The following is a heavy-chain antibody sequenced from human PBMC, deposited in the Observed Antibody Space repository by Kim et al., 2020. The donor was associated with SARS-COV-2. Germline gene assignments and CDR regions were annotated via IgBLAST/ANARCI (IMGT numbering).Heavy chain of an antibody. J-gene: IGHJ4*02. Sequence: YAVSVKSRITINPDTSKNQFSLQLNSVTPEDTAVYYCARTCIAAAGPPDYWGQGTLVTVSS. V-gene: IGHV6-1*01. D-gene: IGHD6-13*01. CDR3: ARTCIAAAGPPDY.